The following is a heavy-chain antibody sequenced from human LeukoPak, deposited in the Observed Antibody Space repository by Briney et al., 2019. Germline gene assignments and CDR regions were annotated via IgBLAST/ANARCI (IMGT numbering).Heavy chain of an antibody. CDR3: ARVRGYYYDSSGYYLDY. CDR1: GGSISSYY. CDR2: IYYSGST. D-gene: IGHD3-22*01. J-gene: IGHJ4*02. V-gene: IGHV4-59*01. Sequence: SETLSLTCTVSGGSISSYYWSWIRQPPGKGLEWIGYIYYSGSTNYNPSLKSRVTISVDTSKNQFSLKLSSVTAADTAVYYCARVRGYYYDSSGYYLDYWGQGTLVTVSS.